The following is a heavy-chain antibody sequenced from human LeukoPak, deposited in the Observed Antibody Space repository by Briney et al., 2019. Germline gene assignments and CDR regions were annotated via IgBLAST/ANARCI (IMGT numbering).Heavy chain of an antibody. V-gene: IGHV4-59*01. CDR1: GGSISSYY. CDR3: ARGIFGMVLNAFDL. D-gene: IGHD3-3*01. J-gene: IGHJ3*01. CDR2: ISYGGST. Sequence: SETLSLTCTVSGGSISSYYWTWIRQPPGRGLEWVGYISYGGSTNYNPSLKSRVTISVDTSTNQFSLRLSSVTAADTAVYYCARGIFGMVLNAFDLWGRGTMVTVSS.